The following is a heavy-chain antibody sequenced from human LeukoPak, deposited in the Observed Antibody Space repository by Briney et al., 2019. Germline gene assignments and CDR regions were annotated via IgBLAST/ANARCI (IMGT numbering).Heavy chain of an antibody. Sequence: GGSLRLSCAASGFTFSSYGMHWVRQAPGKGLEWVAVIWYDGSNKYYADSVKGRFTISRDNSKNTLYLQMNSLRAEDTAVYYCAKEIDSYGLFDYWGQGTLVTVSS. CDR3: AKEIDSYGLFDY. CDR1: GFTFSSYG. D-gene: IGHD5-18*01. CDR2: IWYDGSNK. V-gene: IGHV3-33*06. J-gene: IGHJ4*02.